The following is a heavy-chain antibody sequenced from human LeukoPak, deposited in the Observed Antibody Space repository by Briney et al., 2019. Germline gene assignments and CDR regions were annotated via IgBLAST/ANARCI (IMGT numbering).Heavy chain of an antibody. CDR1: GFTLSSYW. CDR2: IKQDGSEK. Sequence: GRSLRLSCAASGFTLSSYWMSWVRQAPGKGLEWVANIKQDGSEKYYVDSVKCRFTISRDNAKNSLYLQMNSLRAEDTAVYYCAREQVAMKRMEVSEYWGQGTLVTVSS. V-gene: IGHV3-7*01. J-gene: IGHJ4*02. D-gene: IGHD2-8*02. CDR3: AREQVAMKRMEVSEY.